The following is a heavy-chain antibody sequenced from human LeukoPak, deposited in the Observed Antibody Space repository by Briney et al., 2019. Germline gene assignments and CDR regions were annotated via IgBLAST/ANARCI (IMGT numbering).Heavy chain of an antibody. CDR2: ILFSGST. Sequence: SETLSLTCTVSGDSISSYYWSWIRQPPGKGLEWIAYILFSGSTNYNPSLKSRVTISVDTSKNQSSLKVSSVTAADTAAYYCARAPYYYYMDMWGKGTTVTVSS. V-gene: IGHV4-59*01. CDR1: GDSISSYY. CDR3: ARAPYYYYMDM. J-gene: IGHJ6*03.